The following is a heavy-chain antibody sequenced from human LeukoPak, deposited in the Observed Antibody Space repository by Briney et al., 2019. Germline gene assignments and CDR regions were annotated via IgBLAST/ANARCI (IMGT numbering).Heavy chain of an antibody. Sequence: GGSLRLSCAAYGVTFSSYAMHWVRQAPGKGLEWVAVISYDGSNKYYADSVKGRFTISRDNSKNTLYLQMNSLRAEDTAVYYCARIGGDSSGYYYWGQGTLVTVSS. D-gene: IGHD3-22*01. J-gene: IGHJ4*02. CDR1: GVTFSSYA. CDR3: ARIGGDSSGYYY. V-gene: IGHV3-30*04. CDR2: ISYDGSNK.